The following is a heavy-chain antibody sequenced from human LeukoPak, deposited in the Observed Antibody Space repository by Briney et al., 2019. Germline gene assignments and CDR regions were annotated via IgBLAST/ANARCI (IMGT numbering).Heavy chain of an antibody. CDR1: GFTFSSYE. D-gene: IGHD1-26*01. CDR2: ISGSGSTI. Sequence: GGSLRLSCAASGFTFSSYEMNWVRQAPGKGLEWVSYISGSGSTIYYADSVKGRFTISRDNAKNSLYLQMNSLRAEDTAVYYCAREVGAIDYWGQGTLVTVSS. V-gene: IGHV3-48*03. CDR3: AREVGAIDY. J-gene: IGHJ4*02.